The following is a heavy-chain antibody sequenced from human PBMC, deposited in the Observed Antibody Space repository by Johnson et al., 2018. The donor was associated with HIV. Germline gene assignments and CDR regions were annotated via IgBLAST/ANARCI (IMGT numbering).Heavy chain of an antibody. CDR3: GGANYYHN. Sequence: MQLVESGGDVVQPGGSLRLSCAASGFTLSNHWMSWVRQAPGKGLEYVANVNQDGSEKFYVDSVKGRFTISRDNAENSLYLQMNSLRAEDTALSYCGGANYYHNWGQGTMVTVSS. CDR2: VNQDGSEK. J-gene: IGHJ3*02. D-gene: IGHD3-10*01. V-gene: IGHV3-7*04. CDR1: GFTLSNHW.